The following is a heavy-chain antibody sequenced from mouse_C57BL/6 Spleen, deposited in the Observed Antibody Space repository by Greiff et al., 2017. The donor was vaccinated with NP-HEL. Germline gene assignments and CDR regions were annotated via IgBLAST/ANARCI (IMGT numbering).Heavy chain of an antibody. D-gene: IGHD2-4*01. V-gene: IGHV5-9-1*02. CDR1: GFTFSSYA. Sequence: EVHLVESGEGLVKPGGSLKLSCAASGFTFSSYAMSWVRQTPEKRLEWVAYISSGGDYIYYADTVKGRFTISSDNARNTLYLQMSSLKSEDTAMYYGTTLYYDYDGGYYYAMDYWGQGTSVTVSS. CDR3: TTLYYDYDGGYYYAMDY. CDR2: ISSGGDYI. J-gene: IGHJ4*01.